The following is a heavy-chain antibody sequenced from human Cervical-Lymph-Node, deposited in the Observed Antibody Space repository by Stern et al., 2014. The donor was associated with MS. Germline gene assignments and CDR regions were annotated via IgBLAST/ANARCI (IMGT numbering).Heavy chain of an antibody. CDR1: GLSFSFHG. Sequence: VQLLESGGGVVQPGKSLRLSCAASGLSFSFHGMHWVRQAPGKGLEWVAVISHNGGNKDYAESVKGRFTISRDNSKNRLYLQMDSLRAEDTAVYYCHQRGAVQGAAFDFWGQGTLVTVSS. D-gene: IGHD3-10*01. V-gene: IGHV3-30*13. CDR2: ISHNGGNK. CDR3: HQRGAVQGAAFDF. J-gene: IGHJ4*02.